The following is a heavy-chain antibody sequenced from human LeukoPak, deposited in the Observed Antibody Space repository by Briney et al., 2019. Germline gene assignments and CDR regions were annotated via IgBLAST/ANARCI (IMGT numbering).Heavy chain of an antibody. Sequence: SETLSLTCTVSGVAISSSGDYWGWIRQPPGKGLEWIGSIYYSGNTYYNPSLKSRVTISVDTSKNQFSLRLSSVTAADTAVYCCASQITMIENWFDPWGQGTLVTVSS. CDR3: ASQITMIENWFDP. J-gene: IGHJ5*02. CDR2: IYYSGNT. D-gene: IGHD3-22*01. V-gene: IGHV4-39*01. CDR1: GVAISSSGDY.